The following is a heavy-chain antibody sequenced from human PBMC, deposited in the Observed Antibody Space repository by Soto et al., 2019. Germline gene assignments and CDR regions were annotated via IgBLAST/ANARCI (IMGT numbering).Heavy chain of an antibody. Sequence: QVQLVESGGGVVEPGTSLRLSCAASGFSFSIYSMHWVRQAPGEGLEWVAGTWYDGSNKYYADSVKGRFSISRDNSQNTLFLQMNGLRAEDTAVYYCARDDKDEYGADRGGFGCWGQGTLVTVSS. J-gene: IGHJ4*02. V-gene: IGHV3-33*01. CDR2: TWYDGSNK. CDR3: ARDDKDEYGADRGGFGC. D-gene: IGHD4-17*01. CDR1: GFSFSIYS.